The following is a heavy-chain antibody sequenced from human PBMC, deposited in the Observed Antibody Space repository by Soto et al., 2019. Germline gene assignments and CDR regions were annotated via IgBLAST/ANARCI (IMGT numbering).Heavy chain of an antibody. CDR3: ARARLDTPGLEY. CDR2: MSYDGSDK. V-gene: IGHV3-30-3*01. D-gene: IGHD3-16*01. CDR1: GFSFRSYA. Sequence: QVQLVESGGGVVQPGRSLRLSCAASGFSFRSYAMHWVRQAPGKGLEWVAVMSYDGSDKDYADSVKGRFTISRDNSKNTLYLQMSNLRAADTAVYYCARARLDTPGLEYWGQGTLVTVSS. J-gene: IGHJ4*02.